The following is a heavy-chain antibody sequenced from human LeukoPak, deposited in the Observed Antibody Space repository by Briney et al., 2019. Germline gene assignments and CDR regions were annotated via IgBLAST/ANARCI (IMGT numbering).Heavy chain of an antibody. CDR2: VDHTGNT. CDR1: GDSISNSIW. CDR3: ARNVRFFDS. D-gene: IGHD1-1*01. Sequence: SETLSLTCTVSGDSISNSIWWSWLRQPPGKGLEWIGEVDHTGNTNYRPSLNSRVTLSIDTSKNHFSLTLTSVTAADTAVYYCARNVRFFDSWGQGTRVTVSS. V-gene: IGHV4-4*02. J-gene: IGHJ4*02.